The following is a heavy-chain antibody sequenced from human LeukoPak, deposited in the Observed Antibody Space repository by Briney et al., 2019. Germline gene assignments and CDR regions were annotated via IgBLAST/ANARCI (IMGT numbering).Heavy chain of an antibody. J-gene: IGHJ5*02. V-gene: IGHV3-21*01. CDR2: ISSSSSYI. Sequence: PGGSLRLSCAASGFTFSSYAMHWVRQAPGKGLEWVSSISSSSSYIYYADSVKGRFTISRDNAKNSLYLQMNSLRAEDAAVYYCARSNGYSGYINWFDPWGQGTLVTVSS. D-gene: IGHD5-12*01. CDR1: GFTFSSYA. CDR3: ARSNGYSGYINWFDP.